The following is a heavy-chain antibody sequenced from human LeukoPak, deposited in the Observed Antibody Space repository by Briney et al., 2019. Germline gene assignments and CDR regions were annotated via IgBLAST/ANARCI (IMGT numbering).Heavy chain of an antibody. CDR2: ISGSGDNT. CDR3: ARDRRWLQYSDY. V-gene: IGHV3-23*01. Sequence: GGSLRLSCAASGFTFSSYAMSWVRQAPGKGLEWVSAISGSGDNTYYADSVKGRFTISRDNSKNTLYLQMNSLRPEDTAVYYCARDRRWLQYSDYWGQGTLVTVSS. D-gene: IGHD5-24*01. J-gene: IGHJ4*02. CDR1: GFTFSSYA.